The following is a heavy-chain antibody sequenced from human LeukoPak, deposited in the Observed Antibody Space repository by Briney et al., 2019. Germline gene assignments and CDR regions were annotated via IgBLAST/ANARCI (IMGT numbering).Heavy chain of an antibody. CDR2: ISGSGGST. D-gene: IGHD3-22*01. Sequence: PGGSLRLSCAASGFTFSSYGMSWVRQAPGKGLEWVSAISGSGGSTYYADSVKGRFTISRDNSKNTLYLQMNSLRAEDTAVYYCAKDGDDSSGYYRLYYFDYWGQGTLVTVSS. CDR3: AKDGDDSSGYYRLYYFDY. CDR1: GFTFSSYG. J-gene: IGHJ4*02. V-gene: IGHV3-23*01.